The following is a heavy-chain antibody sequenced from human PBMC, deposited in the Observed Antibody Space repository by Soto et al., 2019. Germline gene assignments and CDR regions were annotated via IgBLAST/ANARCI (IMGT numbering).Heavy chain of an antibody. CDR2: ISSSSNFM. Sequence: EVQLVESGGGLVKPGGSLRLSCAASGFIFSTYNMNWVRQAPGKGLDWVSSISSSSNFMYYVDSVKGRFTISRDNAKNSLYLQMNSLRAEETAVYYCAKAESGSYSIDFWGQGTLVTVSS. CDR3: AKAESGSYSIDF. D-gene: IGHD1-26*01. CDR1: GFIFSTYN. V-gene: IGHV3-21*06. J-gene: IGHJ4*02.